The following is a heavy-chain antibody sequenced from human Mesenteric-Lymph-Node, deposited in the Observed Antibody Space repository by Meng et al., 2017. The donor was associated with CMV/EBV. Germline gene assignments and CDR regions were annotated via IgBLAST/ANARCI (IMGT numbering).Heavy chain of an antibody. CDR1: GFTFSRFA. V-gene: IGHV3-30*04. D-gene: IGHD3-3*01. CDR2: ISYDGSSK. J-gene: IGHJ4*02. CDR3: ARGFYDFWSGYFDY. Sequence: SCAASGFTFSRFAMYWVRQAPGKGLEWMAVISYDGSSKYSADSVKGRFTISGDNSNNTLYLQMNSLRAEDTAVYYCARGFYDFWSGYFDYWGQGTLVTVSS.